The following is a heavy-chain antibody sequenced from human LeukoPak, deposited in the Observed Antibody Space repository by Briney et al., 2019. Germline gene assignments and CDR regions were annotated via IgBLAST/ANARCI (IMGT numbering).Heavy chain of an antibody. J-gene: IGHJ4*02. D-gene: IGHD1-26*01. CDR1: GFTFSSYS. CDR2: ITTSSSYI. V-gene: IGHV3-21*01. Sequence: GGSLRLSCVASGFTFSSYSMDWVRQAPGKGLEWVSSITTSSSYIYYADSVRGRFTISRDDAKNSLYLQMNSLRAEDTAVYYCARDTTPCDYWGQGTLVTVSS. CDR3: ARDTTPCDY.